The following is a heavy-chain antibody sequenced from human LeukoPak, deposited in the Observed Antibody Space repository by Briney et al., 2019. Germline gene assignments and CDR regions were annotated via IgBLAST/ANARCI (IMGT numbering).Heavy chain of an antibody. CDR2: IYYSGST. CDR1: GVSISSGDYY. D-gene: IGHD3-22*01. Sequence: SETLSLTCTVSGVSISSGDYYWSRIRQPPGKGLEWIGYIYYSGSTYYNPSLKSRVTISVDTSKNQFSLKLSSVTAADTAVYYCARVLVDSSGYYITHYFDYWGQGTLVTVSS. CDR3: ARVLVDSSGYYITHYFDY. V-gene: IGHV4-30-4*01. J-gene: IGHJ4*02.